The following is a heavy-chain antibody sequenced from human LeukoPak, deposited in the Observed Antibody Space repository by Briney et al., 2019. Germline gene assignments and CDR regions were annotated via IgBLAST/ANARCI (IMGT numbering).Heavy chain of an antibody. Sequence: SETLSLTCTVSGGSISSYYWSWIRQPPGKGLEWIGYIYYSGSTNYNPSLKSRVTISVDTSKDQFSLKLSSVTAADTAVYYCARRPFYYDSTGYYYWYFDLWGRGTLVTVSS. V-gene: IGHV4-59*01. CDR1: GGSISSYY. CDR2: IYYSGST. J-gene: IGHJ2*01. CDR3: ARRPFYYDSTGYYYWYFDL. D-gene: IGHD3-22*01.